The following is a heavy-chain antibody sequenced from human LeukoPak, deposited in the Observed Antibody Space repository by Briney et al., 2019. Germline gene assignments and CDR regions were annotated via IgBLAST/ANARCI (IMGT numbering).Heavy chain of an antibody. V-gene: IGHV1-2*02. Sequence: ASVKVSCKASGYTFTSYYMHWVRQAPGQGLEWMGWINPNSGGTNYAQKFQGRVTMTRDTSISTAYMELSRLRSDDTAVYYCARDFTGALGIVWFDPWGQGTLVTVSS. J-gene: IGHJ5*02. CDR3: ARDFTGALGIVWFDP. D-gene: IGHD7-27*01. CDR1: GYTFTSYY. CDR2: INPNSGGT.